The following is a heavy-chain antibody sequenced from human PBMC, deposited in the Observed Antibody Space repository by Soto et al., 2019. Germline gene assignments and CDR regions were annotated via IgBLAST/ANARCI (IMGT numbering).Heavy chain of an antibody. CDR2: IRSKAYGGTT. CDR1: GFTFGDYA. D-gene: IGHD6-13*01. CDR3: TRDPGYSSSWYFPAFDI. V-gene: IGHV3-49*03. J-gene: IGHJ3*02. Sequence: LRLSCTASGFTFGDYAMSWFRQAPGKGLEWVGFIRSKAYGGTTEYAASVKGRFTISRDDSKSIAYLQMNSLKTEDTAVYYCTRDPGYSSSWYFPAFDIWGQGTMVTVSS.